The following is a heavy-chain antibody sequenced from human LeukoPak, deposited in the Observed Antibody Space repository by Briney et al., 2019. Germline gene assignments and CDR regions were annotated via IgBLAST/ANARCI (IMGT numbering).Heavy chain of an antibody. Sequence: PGGSLRLSCATSGFLFGSYGMHRVRQAPGKGLEWVAFIRYEGDIAHYADSVEGRFIISRDNSKNTLYLQMNSLRVEDTSVYYCARVRVGATTSDAFDIWGQGTMITVSS. CDR1: GFLFGSYG. V-gene: IGHV3-30*02. J-gene: IGHJ3*02. CDR2: IRYEGDIA. D-gene: IGHD1-26*01. CDR3: ARVRVGATTSDAFDI.